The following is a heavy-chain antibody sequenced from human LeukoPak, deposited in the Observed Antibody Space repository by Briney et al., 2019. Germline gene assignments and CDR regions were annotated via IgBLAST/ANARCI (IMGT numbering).Heavy chain of an antibody. D-gene: IGHD2-21*02. J-gene: IGHJ4*02. CDR3: AREGRPYCGGDCYPPTSYFDY. V-gene: IGHV3-33*01. CDR2: IWYDGSNK. Sequence: GGSLRLSCAASGFTFSNYGMHWVRQAPGKGLEWVAVIWYDGSNKYSADSVKGRFTISRDNSKNTLHLQMSSLRAEDTAVYYCAREGRPYCGGDCYPPTSYFDYWGQGTLVTVSS. CDR1: GFTFSNYG.